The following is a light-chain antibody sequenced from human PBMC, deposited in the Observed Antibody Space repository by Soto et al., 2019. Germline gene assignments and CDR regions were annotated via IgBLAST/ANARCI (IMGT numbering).Light chain of an antibody. CDR2: GAS. CDR1: QSVSSSY. CDR3: QQYGSSLWT. J-gene: IGKJ1*01. V-gene: IGKV3-20*01. Sequence: ELVMTQSPATLSVAPGERATRSCRASQSVSSSYLAWYQQKPGQAPRLLIYGASSRATGIPDRFSGSGSGTDFTLTISRLEPEDFAVYYCQQYGSSLWTFGQVTKVDIK.